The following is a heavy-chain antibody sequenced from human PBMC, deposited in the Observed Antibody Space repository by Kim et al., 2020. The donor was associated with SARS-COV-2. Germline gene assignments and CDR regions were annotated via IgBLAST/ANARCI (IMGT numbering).Heavy chain of an antibody. CDR3: ARVPGNKDVLRFLGTLDY. CDR1: GYTFTSYY. CDR2: INPSGGST. D-gene: IGHD3-3*01. Sequence: ASVKVSCKASGYTFTSYYMHWVRQAPGQGLEWMGIINPSGGSTSYAQKFQGRVTMTRDTSTSTVYMELSSLRSEDTAVYYCARVPGNKDVLRFLGTLDYWGQGTLVTVSS. V-gene: IGHV1-46*01. J-gene: IGHJ4*02.